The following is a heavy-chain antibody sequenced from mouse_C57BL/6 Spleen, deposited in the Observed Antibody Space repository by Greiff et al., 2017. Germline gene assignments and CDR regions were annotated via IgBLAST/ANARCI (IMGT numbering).Heavy chain of an antibody. J-gene: IGHJ4*01. CDR1: GYTFTSYW. CDR3: ARSWYEYGDYAMDY. Sequence: VQLQQPGAELVKPGASVKLSCKASGYTFTSYWMHWVKQRPGQGLEWIGMIHPNSGSTNYNEKFKSKATLTVHKSSSTAYMQLSSLTSEDAAVYYCARSWYEYGDYAMDYWGQGTSVTVSS. CDR2: IHPNSGST. V-gene: IGHV1-64*01. D-gene: IGHD2-4*01.